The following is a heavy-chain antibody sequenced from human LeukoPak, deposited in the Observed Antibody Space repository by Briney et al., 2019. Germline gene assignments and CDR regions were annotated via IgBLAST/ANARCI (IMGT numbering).Heavy chain of an antibody. CDR3: ASDYDYVWGSYRRGGFDY. J-gene: IGHJ4*02. D-gene: IGHD3-16*02. CDR2: INWNGGST. Sequence: GGSLRLSCAASGFTFEDYGMSEVPQAPGKGREWCSGINWNGGSTGYADPVKCRFTSSRDNAKNSLYLQMNSLRAEDTALYYCASDYDYVWGSYRRGGFDYWGQGTLVTVSS. V-gene: IGHV3-20*04. CDR1: GFTFEDYG.